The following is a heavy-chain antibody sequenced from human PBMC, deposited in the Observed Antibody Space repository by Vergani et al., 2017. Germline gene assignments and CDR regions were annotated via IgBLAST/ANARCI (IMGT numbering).Heavy chain of an antibody. CDR1: GYTFTSYY. Sequence: HVQLVQSGAEVKKPGASVKVSCKASGYTFTSYYMHWVRQAPGQGLEWMGIINPSGGSTSYAQKFQGRVTMTRDTSTSTVYMELSGLRSEDTAVYYCARGVEMATTNRNAHFDYWGQGTLVAVCS. D-gene: IGHD5-24*01. CDR3: ARGVEMATTNRNAHFDY. V-gene: IGHV1-46*01. CDR2: INPSGGST. J-gene: IGHJ4*02.